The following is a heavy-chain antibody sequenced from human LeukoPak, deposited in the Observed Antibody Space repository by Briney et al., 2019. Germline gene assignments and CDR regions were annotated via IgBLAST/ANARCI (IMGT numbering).Heavy chain of an antibody. Sequence: GGSLRLSCAASGIAFSSYAMSWVRQAPGKGLEWVSAISGSGGSTYYADSVKGRFTISRDNSKNTLYLQMNSLRAEDTAVYYCAKDYIAYCNSTSCSETWIDYWGQGTLVTVSS. CDR2: ISGSGGST. D-gene: IGHD2-2*01. CDR3: AKDYIAYCNSTSCSETWIDY. J-gene: IGHJ4*02. CDR1: GIAFSSYA. V-gene: IGHV3-23*01.